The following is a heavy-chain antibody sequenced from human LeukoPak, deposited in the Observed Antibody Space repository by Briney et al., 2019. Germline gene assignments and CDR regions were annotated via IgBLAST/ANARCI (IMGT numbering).Heavy chain of an antibody. CDR2: ISGNGAAT. D-gene: IGHD2-2*01. CDR1: GFTFSSYS. V-gene: IGHV3-23*01. Sequence: GGSLRLSCAASGFTFSSYSMNWVRQAPGKGLEWVSAISGNGAATFYADSVKGRFTISRDNSKNTLYLQMNSLRAEDTAVYYCAKGFVSSTSCYFDYWGQGTLVTVSS. CDR3: AKGFVSSTSCYFDY. J-gene: IGHJ4*02.